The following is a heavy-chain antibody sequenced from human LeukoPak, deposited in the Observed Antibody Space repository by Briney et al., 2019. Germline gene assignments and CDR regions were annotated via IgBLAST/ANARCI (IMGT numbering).Heavy chain of an antibody. V-gene: IGHV3-53*01. D-gene: IGHD1-26*01. CDR1: GFTVSSNY. CDR3: AREIVGATSSYAFDI. J-gene: IGHJ3*02. CDR2: IYSGGST. Sequence: GGSLRLSCAASGFTVSSNYMSWVRQAPGKGLEWVSVIYSGGSTYYADSVKGRFTISRDNSKNTLYLQMNSLRAEDTAVYYCAREIVGATSSYAFDIWGQGTMVTVSS.